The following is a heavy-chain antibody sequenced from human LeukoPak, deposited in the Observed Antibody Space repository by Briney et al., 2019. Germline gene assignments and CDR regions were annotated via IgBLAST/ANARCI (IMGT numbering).Heavy chain of an antibody. J-gene: IGHJ4*02. CDR3: ASPSGSYYGGGDFDY. Sequence: KPSETLSLTCAVSGYSISSGYYWGWIRQPPGQGLEWIGSIYHIGSTYYNPSPKSLVTISVDTSNNHFSLKLSSVTAADTAVYYCASPSGSYYGGGDFDYWGQGTLVTVSS. CDR1: GYSISSGYY. V-gene: IGHV4-38-2*01. CDR2: IYHIGST. D-gene: IGHD1-26*01.